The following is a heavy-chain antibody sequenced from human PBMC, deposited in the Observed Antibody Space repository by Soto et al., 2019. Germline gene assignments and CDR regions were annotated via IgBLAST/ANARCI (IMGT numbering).Heavy chain of an antibody. D-gene: IGHD6-13*01. CDR1: GFTFRSFT. V-gene: IGHV3-21*01. J-gene: IGHJ5*02. Sequence: GGPLRLYCAASGFTFRSFTMNWVRQAPGKGLEWVSTISSNSAYIYYTDALRGRFTISRDNAKNSLHLQMNSLRAEDTAVYYCTRDASRDSSARGWFDPWGPGTLVTVSS. CDR2: ISSNSAYI. CDR3: TRDASRDSSARGWFDP.